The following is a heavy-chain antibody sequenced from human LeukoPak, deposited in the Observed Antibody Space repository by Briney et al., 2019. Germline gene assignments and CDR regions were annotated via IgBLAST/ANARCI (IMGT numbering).Heavy chain of an antibody. CDR2: ISSSSSYI. V-gene: IGHV3-21*01. Sequence: GGFLRLSCAASGFTFSSYSMNWVRQAPGKGLEWVSSISSSSSYIYYADSVKGRFTISRDNAKNSLYLQMNSLRAEDTAVYYCARDETNIPMKAPPVAFNIWAKGQWSPSLQ. CDR3: ARDETNIPMKAPPVAFNI. J-gene: IGHJ3*02. D-gene: IGHD3-22*01. CDR1: GFTFSSYS.